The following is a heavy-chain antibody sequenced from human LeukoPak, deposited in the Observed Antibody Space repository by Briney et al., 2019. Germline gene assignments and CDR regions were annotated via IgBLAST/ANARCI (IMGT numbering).Heavy chain of an antibody. CDR1: GSPFTSYW. J-gene: IGHJ4*02. D-gene: IGHD6-13*01. CDR3: ARPCSSSWYY. V-gene: IGHV5-51*01. CDR2: IYPGDSDT. Sequence: RGGSLKISCKGSGSPFTSYWIGWVRQLPGKGLEWMGIIYPGDSDTRYSPSFQGQVTISADKSISTAYLQWSSLKASDTAMYYCARPCSSSWYYWGQGTLVTVSS.